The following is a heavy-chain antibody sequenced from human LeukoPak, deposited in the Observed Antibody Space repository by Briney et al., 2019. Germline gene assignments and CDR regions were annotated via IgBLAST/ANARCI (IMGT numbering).Heavy chain of an antibody. V-gene: IGHV4-38-2*02. CDR2: ISHSGST. CDR3: ARDGGYCSGVTCYPFLDY. Sequence: SETLSLTCAVSSYSISSVYYWGWIRQPPGKGLEWIGSISHSGSTYYNPSLKSRVTISVDTSMNQFSLKLSSVTAADTAAYYCARDGGYCSGVTCYPFLDYWGQGTLVTVSS. D-gene: IGHD2-15*01. CDR1: SYSISSVYY. J-gene: IGHJ4*02.